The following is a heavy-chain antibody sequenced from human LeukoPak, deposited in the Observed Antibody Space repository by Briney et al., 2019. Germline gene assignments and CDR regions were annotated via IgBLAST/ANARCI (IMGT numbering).Heavy chain of an antibody. CDR2: MNPNSANT. Sequence: GASVKVTCKASVYTFTTYDINWVRQATGQGLGWMGWMNPNSANTGYAQKFQGRVTMTRNTSISTAYMELSSLRSEDTAVYYCARVNCSSTSCRSKFLDYWGQGTLVTVSS. CDR1: VYTFTTYD. CDR3: ARVNCSSTSCRSKFLDY. J-gene: IGHJ4*02. D-gene: IGHD2-2*01. V-gene: IGHV1-8*01.